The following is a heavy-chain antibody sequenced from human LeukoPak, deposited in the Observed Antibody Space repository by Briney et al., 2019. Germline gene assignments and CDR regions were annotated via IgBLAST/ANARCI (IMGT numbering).Heavy chain of an antibody. CDR1: GFTFTSYS. Sequence: KPGGSLRLSCAASGFTFTSYSMNWVRQAPGKGLEWIGYISYSGSTMYNPSLKSRATISVDTSKNQFSLKLSSVTAADTAVYFCARHSSGDLYYFDFWGQGTLVTVSS. D-gene: IGHD2-15*01. J-gene: IGHJ4*02. CDR2: ISYSGST. CDR3: ARHSSGDLYYFDF. V-gene: IGHV4-59*08.